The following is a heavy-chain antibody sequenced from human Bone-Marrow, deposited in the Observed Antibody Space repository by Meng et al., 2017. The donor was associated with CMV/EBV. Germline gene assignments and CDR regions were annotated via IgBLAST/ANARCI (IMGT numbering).Heavy chain of an antibody. Sequence: SSSSGYYYWGWIRQPPGKGLEWIGSIYYSGSTYYNPSLKSRVTISVDTSKNQFSLKLSSVTAADTAVYYCARRYYDILTGSRLYFDYWGQGTLVTVSS. J-gene: IGHJ4*02. CDR2: IYYSGST. D-gene: IGHD3-9*01. CDR1: SSSSGYYY. V-gene: IGHV4-39*07. CDR3: ARRYYDILTGSRLYFDY.